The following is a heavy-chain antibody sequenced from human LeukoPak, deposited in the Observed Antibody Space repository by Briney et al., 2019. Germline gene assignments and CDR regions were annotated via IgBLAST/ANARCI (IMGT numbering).Heavy chain of an antibody. Sequence: ASETLSLTCAVSGGSISSSNWWSWVRQPPGKGLEWIGEINHSGSTNYNPSLKSRVTISVDTSKNQFSLKLSSVTAADTAVYYCARGNSSSWYPGTYYYYGMDVWGQGTTVTVSS. J-gene: IGHJ6*02. CDR1: GGSISSSNW. D-gene: IGHD6-13*01. CDR3: ARGNSSSWYPGTYYYYGMDV. V-gene: IGHV4-4*02. CDR2: INHSGST.